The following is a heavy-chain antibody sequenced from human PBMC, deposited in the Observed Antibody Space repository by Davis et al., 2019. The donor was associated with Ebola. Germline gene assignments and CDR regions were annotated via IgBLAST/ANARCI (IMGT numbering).Heavy chain of an antibody. CDR2: IKSDGSIT. CDR1: GFPFSNYW. CDR3: VRDTGRTPDY. J-gene: IGHJ4*02. Sequence: GESLKISCAASGFPFSNYWIHWVRQAPGKGLVWVSIIKSDGSITRYADSVKGRFTISRDNAGNVLYLQMNSLRAGDTAVYYCVRDTGRTPDYWGQGALVTVSS. V-gene: IGHV3-74*01.